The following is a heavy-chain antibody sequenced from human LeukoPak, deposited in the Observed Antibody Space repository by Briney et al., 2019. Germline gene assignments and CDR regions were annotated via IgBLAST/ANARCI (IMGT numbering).Heavy chain of an antibody. V-gene: IGHV1-69*04. D-gene: IGHD3-10*01. Sequence: SVKVSCKASGGTFSSYAISWVRQAPGQGLEWMGRIISILDIANYAQKFQGRVTITADKSKSTAYMELSSLKSEDTAVYYCARDEGGSGSYYSSYWGQGTLVTVSS. CDR3: ARDEGGSGSYYSSY. CDR1: GGTFSSYA. J-gene: IGHJ4*02. CDR2: IISILDIA.